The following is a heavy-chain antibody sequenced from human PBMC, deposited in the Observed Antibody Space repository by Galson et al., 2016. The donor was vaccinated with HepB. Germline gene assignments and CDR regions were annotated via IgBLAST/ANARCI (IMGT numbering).Heavy chain of an antibody. D-gene: IGHD6-13*01. V-gene: IGHV1-69*13. J-gene: IGHJ3*02. CDR2: IIAVFRIG. Sequence: SVKVSCKASGGTFSNYAFSWVRQAPGQGLEWMGGIIAVFRIGNYAQKFQGGVKITADDSTSTAYMELSSLSSEDTAVYYCAREFPGSARGTHDAFDIWGQGTMVTVSS. CDR1: GGTFSNYA. CDR3: AREFPGSARGTHDAFDI.